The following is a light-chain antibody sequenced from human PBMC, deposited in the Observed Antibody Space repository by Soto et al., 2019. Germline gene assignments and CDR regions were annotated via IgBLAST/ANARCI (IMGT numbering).Light chain of an antibody. CDR1: SSDIGAGYD. J-gene: IGLJ1*01. Sequence: GRRVTISCTGSSSDIGAGYDVHWYQHLPGTAPKLLIYGNTNRPSGVPDRFSGSKSGTSASLAITGLQAEDEADYYCQSYDSSLSALFVFGTGTKVTVL. CDR3: QSYDSSLSALFV. V-gene: IGLV1-40*01. CDR2: GNT.